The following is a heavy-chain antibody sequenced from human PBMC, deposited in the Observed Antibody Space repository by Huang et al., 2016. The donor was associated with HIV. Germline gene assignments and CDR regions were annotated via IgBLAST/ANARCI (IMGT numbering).Heavy chain of an antibody. CDR3: ARDPGGSGYFWYLDL. V-gene: IGHV1-2*02. J-gene: IGHJ2*01. D-gene: IGHD3-22*01. CDR1: GSTFTDHY. Sequence: QVQLVQSGAAVKKPGASMKVSCRASGSTFTDHYLHWVRQAPGQGPEWMGWINPNSGGRNYAQRFRGRITMTRDTSINTVYMELRSLRSDDTAVYYCARDPGGSGYFWYLDLWGRGTPVIVSS. CDR2: INPNSGGR.